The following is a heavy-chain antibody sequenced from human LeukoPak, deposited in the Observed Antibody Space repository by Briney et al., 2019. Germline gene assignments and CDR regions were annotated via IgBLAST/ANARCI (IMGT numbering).Heavy chain of an antibody. D-gene: IGHD4-23*01. V-gene: IGHV3-7*05. CDR2: IKEDGSET. Sequence: GGSLRLSCAASGFTFSSNWMTWVRQAPGKGLKRVANIKEDGSETYYVDSVKGRFTISRDNAKNSLYLQMNSLRAEDTAVYYCARDQGWQQFDYWGQGTLVTVSS. CDR1: GFTFSSNW. J-gene: IGHJ4*02. CDR3: ARDQGWQQFDY.